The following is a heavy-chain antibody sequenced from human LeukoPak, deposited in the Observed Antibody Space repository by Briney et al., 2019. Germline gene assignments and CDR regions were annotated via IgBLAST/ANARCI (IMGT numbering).Heavy chain of an antibody. CDR1: GFTLSSYW. V-gene: IGHV3-7*01. CDR2: IKQDGSEI. CDR3: TSWGDTTAEYFQR. J-gene: IGHJ1*01. Sequence: PGGSLRLSCAASGFTLSSYWMSWVRQAPGKRLEWVANIKQDGSEIYYVDSVKGRFTISRDNAQNSMYLQMNSLRVEDTAVYYCTSWGDTTAEYFQRWGQGTLVTVSS. D-gene: IGHD2-21*02.